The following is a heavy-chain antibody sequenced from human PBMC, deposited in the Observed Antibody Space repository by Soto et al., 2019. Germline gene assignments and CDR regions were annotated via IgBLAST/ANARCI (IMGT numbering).Heavy chain of an antibody. V-gene: IGHV4-59*01. Sequence: SETLSLTCTVSGGSISRYYWSWIRQPPGKGLEWIGYIYYSGSTNYNPSLKSRVTISVDTSKNQFSLKLSSVTAADTAVYYCARRNKALGYCSGGSCLGGRGFAYYMDVWGKGTTVTVSS. CDR2: IYYSGST. D-gene: IGHD2-15*01. CDR1: GGSISRYY. J-gene: IGHJ6*03. CDR3: ARRNKALGYCSGGSCLGGRGFAYYMDV.